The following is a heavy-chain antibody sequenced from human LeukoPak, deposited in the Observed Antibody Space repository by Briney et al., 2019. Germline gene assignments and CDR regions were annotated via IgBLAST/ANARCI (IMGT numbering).Heavy chain of an antibody. V-gene: IGHV3-7*01. Sequence: GGSLRLSCAASGFIFRNSWMSWVRQAPGKGLEWVANIKEDGSAKNYVDSVKGRFTISRDNAKNSLYLQMNRLGAEDTAVYYSARDRAYSSFDYWGQGTPVTVSS. J-gene: IGHJ4*02. CDR2: IKEDGSAK. D-gene: IGHD6-13*01. CDR1: GFIFRNSW. CDR3: ARDRAYSSFDY.